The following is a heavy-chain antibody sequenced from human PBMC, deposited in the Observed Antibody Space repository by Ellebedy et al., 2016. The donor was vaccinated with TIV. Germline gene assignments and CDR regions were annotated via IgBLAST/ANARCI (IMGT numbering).Heavy chain of an antibody. D-gene: IGHD5-18*01. Sequence: MPSETLSLTCIVSGGSISSSSYYWGWIRQPPGKGLEWIGSIYYSGSTYYNPSLKSRVTISVATSKNQFSLKLSSVTAADTAVYYCARQGYRGYSYGATYTPFDYWGQGTLVTVSS. CDR1: GGSISSSSYY. V-gene: IGHV4-39*01. J-gene: IGHJ4*02. CDR2: IYYSGST. CDR3: ARQGYRGYSYGATYTPFDY.